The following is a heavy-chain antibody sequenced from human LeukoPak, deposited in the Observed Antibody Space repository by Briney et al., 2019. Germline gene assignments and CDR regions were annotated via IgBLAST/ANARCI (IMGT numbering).Heavy chain of an antibody. D-gene: IGHD6-13*01. CDR3: ARSYSSSWYSSFDI. CDR2: IYTSGGT. Sequence: SETLSLTCTVSGGSISNYYWSWIRQPPGKGLEWIGRIYTSGGTNCNPSLESRVTILIDTPKNQFSLRLSSVTAADTAVYYCARSYSSSWYSSFDIWGHGTMVTVSS. CDR1: GGSISNYY. V-gene: IGHV4-4*08. J-gene: IGHJ3*02.